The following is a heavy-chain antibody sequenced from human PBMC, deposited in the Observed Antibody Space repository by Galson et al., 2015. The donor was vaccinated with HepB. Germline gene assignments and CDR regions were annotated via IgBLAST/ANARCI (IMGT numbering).Heavy chain of an antibody. V-gene: IGHV6-1*01. CDR1: GDSVSSNSAA. CDR3: ARDRGDYYDSISLAFDI. Sequence: CAISGDSVSSNSAAWNWVRQSPSRGLEWLGRTYYRSKWYNDYAVSVKSRITINPDTSKNQFSLQLSSVTPEDTAVYYCARDRGDYYDSISLAFDIWGQGTMVTVSS. CDR2: TYYRSKWYN. J-gene: IGHJ3*02. D-gene: IGHD3-22*01.